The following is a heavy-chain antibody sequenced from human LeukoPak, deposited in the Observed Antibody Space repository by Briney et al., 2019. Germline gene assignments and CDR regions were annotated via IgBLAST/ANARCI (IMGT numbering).Heavy chain of an antibody. J-gene: IGHJ3*02. V-gene: IGHV5-51*01. CDR2: IYPADSNT. D-gene: IGHD6-13*01. CDR3: ARPRLAAAGSAFDI. Sequence: GESLRISCQGYGYSLTNFCIGWVRQMPGKGLEWMGIIYPADSNTIYNPSFQGQVTISADKSISTAYLQWSNLKASDTAIYYCARPRLAAAGSAFDIWGQGTMVTVSS. CDR1: GYSLTNFC.